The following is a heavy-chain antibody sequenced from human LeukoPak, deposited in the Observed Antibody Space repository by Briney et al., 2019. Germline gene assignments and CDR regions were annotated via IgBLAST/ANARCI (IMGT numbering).Heavy chain of an antibody. CDR3: ARPTSHYYGMDV. Sequence: SETLSLTCTVSGGSISSGGYYWSWIRQPPGKGLEWIGEINHSGSTNYNPSLKSRVTISVDTSKNQFSLKLSSVTAADTAVYYCARPTSHYYGMDVWGQGTTVTVSS. D-gene: IGHD4-17*01. CDR2: INHSGST. CDR1: GGSISSGGYY. J-gene: IGHJ6*02. V-gene: IGHV4-39*07.